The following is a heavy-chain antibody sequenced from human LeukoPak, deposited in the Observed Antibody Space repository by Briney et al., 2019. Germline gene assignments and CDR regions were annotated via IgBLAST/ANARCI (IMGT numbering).Heavy chain of an antibody. CDR3: ARQPGETWILNIDY. V-gene: IGHV4-39*01. J-gene: IGHJ4*02. CDR1: GGSISSSSYY. Sequence: SETLSLTCTVSGGSISSSSYYWGWIRQPPGKGLEWIGSIYYSGSTYYNPSLKSRVTISVDTSKNQFSLKLSSVTAADTAVYYCARQPGETWILNIDYWGQGTLVTVSS. CDR2: IYYSGST. D-gene: IGHD5-12*01.